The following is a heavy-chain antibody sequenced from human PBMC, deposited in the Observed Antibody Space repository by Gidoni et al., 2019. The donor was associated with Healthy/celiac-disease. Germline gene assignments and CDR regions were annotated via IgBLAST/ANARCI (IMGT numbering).Heavy chain of an antibody. V-gene: IGHV3-11*06. J-gene: IGHJ4*02. CDR2: ISSSSSYT. Sequence: QVQLVESGVGLVKPGGSLRLSCAASGFTFSDYYMSWIRQAPGKGLEWVSYISSSSSYTNYADSVKGRFTISRDNAKNSLYLQMNSLRAEDTAVYYCARSSSWVNFDYWGQGTLVTVSS. CDR1: GFTFSDYY. CDR3: ARSSSWVNFDY. D-gene: IGHD6-13*01.